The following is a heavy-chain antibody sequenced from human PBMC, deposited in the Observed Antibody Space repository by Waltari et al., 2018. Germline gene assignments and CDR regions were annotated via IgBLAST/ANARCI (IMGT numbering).Heavy chain of an antibody. CDR2: IIPIFGTA. D-gene: IGHD3-16*02. Sequence: QVQLVQSGAEGRKPGSSVKVSCKASGGTFSSYAISWVRQAPGHGLEWMGRIIPIFGTANYAQKFQGRVTITADKSTSTAYMELSSLRSEDTAVYYCARDEITFGGVIGGEYYFDYWGQGTLVTVSS. CDR1: GGTFSSYA. V-gene: IGHV1-69*08. CDR3: ARDEITFGGVIGGEYYFDY. J-gene: IGHJ4*02.